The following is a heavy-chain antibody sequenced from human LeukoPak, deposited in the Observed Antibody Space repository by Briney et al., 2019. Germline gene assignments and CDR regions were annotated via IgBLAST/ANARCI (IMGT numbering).Heavy chain of an antibody. J-gene: IGHJ4*02. D-gene: IGHD4-17*01. Sequence: GGSLRLSCAASGFTFSTNYMSWVRQAPGKGLEWISLIYSGGGTYYTDSVKGRFTISRDSSRNTLYLQMNSLRVEDTAVYYCARGFRSVTTWGYFDYWGQGALVTVSS. V-gene: IGHV3-66*01. CDR2: IYSGGGT. CDR3: ARGFRSVTTWGYFDY. CDR1: GFTFSTNY.